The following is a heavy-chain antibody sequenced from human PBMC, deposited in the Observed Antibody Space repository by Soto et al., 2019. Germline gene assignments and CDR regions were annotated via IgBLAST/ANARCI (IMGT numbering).Heavy chain of an antibody. Sequence: QVQLVESGGGVVQPGRSLRLSCAASGFTFSSYAIHWVRQAPGKGLEWVAVISYDGNNKYYADSVKGRFTISRDNSMNTLYLQMNSLRVEDTAVYYCAREYGEGYHYDFDIWGQGTMVTVSS. CDR2: ISYDGNNK. V-gene: IGHV3-30-3*01. D-gene: IGHD3-3*01. J-gene: IGHJ3*02. CDR3: AREYGEGYHYDFDI. CDR1: GFTFSSYA.